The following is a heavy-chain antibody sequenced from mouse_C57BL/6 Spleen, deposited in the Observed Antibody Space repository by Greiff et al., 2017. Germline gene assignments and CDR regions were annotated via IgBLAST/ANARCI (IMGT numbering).Heavy chain of an antibody. CDR3: ARGAYSNYAWFAY. CDR2: IYPSDSET. CDR1: GYTFTSYW. Sequence: QVQLQQPGAELVRPGSSVKLSCKASGYTFTSYWMDWVKQRPGQGLEWIGNIYPSDSETHYNQKFKDKATLTVDKSSSTAYMQLSSLTSEDSAVXDCARGAYSNYAWFAYWGQGTLVTVSA. V-gene: IGHV1-61*01. D-gene: IGHD2-5*01. J-gene: IGHJ3*01.